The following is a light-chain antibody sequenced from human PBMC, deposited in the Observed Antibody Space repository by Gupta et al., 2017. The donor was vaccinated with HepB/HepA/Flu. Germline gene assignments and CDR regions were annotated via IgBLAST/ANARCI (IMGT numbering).Light chain of an antibody. CDR1: QTIGNY. J-gene: IGKJ4*01. CDR2: AAS. CDR3: QQNYSGHT. Sequence: DIQMTQSPSSLSASVGDRLTISCRASQTIGNYLNWYQHKPGKAPKVLIYAASILESGVPPRFSGSGSGTDFTLTISRPQPEDFAIYYCQQNYSGHTFGGGTKVEIK. V-gene: IGKV1-39*01.